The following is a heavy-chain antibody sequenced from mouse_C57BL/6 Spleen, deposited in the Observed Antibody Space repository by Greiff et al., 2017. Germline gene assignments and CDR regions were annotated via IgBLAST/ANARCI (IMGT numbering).Heavy chain of an antibody. CDR3: TRPSFITTGVAPFAY. V-gene: IGHV5-9-1*02. Sequence: EVKLVESGEGLVKPGGFLKLSCAASGFTFSSYAMSWVRQTPEKRLEWVAYISSGGDYIYYADTVKGRFTIPRDDARNTLSLQMCSLKSEDTAMYYCTRPSFITTGVAPFAYWGQGTLVTVSA. CDR1: GFTFSSYA. CDR2: ISSGGDYI. D-gene: IGHD1-1*01. J-gene: IGHJ3*01.